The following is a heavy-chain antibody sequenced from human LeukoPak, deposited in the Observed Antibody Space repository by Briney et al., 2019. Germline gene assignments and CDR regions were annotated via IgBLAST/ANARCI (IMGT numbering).Heavy chain of an antibody. Sequence: GGSLRLSCAASGFTFSNYDMHWVRQAPGKGLEWVAFISYDGTNKYYADSVKGRFTFSRDNSKYTLYLQMNSLRAEDTAVYYCAKGSSSGTVDYWGQGTLVTVSS. CDR3: AKGSSSGTVDY. CDR1: GFTFSNYD. J-gene: IGHJ4*02. CDR2: ISYDGTNK. D-gene: IGHD3-22*01. V-gene: IGHV3-30*18.